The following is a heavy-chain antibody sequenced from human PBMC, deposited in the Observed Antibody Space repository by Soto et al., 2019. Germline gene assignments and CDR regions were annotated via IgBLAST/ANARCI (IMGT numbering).Heavy chain of an antibody. D-gene: IGHD3-3*01. CDR3: AKVGRITIFGVVIGPLDY. J-gene: IGHJ4*02. Sequence: VRLSCAASVFTFSSYAMSWVRQAPGKGLEWVSAISGSGGSTYYADSVKGRFTISRDNSKNTLYLQMNSLRAEDTAVYYCAKVGRITIFGVVIGPLDYWGQGTLVTVSS. CDR2: ISGSGGST. CDR1: VFTFSSYA. V-gene: IGHV3-23*01.